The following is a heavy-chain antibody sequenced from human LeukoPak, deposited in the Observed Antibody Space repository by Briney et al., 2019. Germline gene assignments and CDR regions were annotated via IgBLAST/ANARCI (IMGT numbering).Heavy chain of an antibody. Sequence: PGGSLRLSCAASGFTFSDSSIHWVRQASGKGLEWIGLMEKELNGYATAYAASVRGRFTISRDDSQNTAYLQMDSLKAEGTALYYCTRDSGTYNWLDPWGQGTLVTVSS. CDR1: GFTFSDSS. J-gene: IGHJ5*02. CDR2: MEKELNGYAT. CDR3: TRDSGTYNWLDP. V-gene: IGHV3-73*01. D-gene: IGHD1-26*01.